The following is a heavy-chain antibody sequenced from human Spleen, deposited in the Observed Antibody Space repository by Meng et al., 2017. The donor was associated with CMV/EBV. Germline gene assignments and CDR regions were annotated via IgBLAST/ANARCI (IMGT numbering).Heavy chain of an antibody. CDR3: AKSSWYFYNGLDV. V-gene: IGHV4-34*01. D-gene: IGHD6-13*01. CDR2: INHSGST. J-gene: IGHJ6*02. Sequence: SETLSLTCAVYGGSFSGYYWSWIRQPPGKGLEWIGEINHSGSTNYNPSLKSRVTISVDTSKNQFSLKLSSVTAADTAVYYCAKSSWYFYNGLDVWGPGTTVTVSS. CDR1: GGSFSGYY.